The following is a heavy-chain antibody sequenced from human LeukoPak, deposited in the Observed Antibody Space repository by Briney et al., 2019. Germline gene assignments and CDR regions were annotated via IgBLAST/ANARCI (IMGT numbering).Heavy chain of an antibody. CDR1: GYTFTSYG. Sequence: ASVKVSCKASGYTFTSYGISWVRQATGQGLEWMGWMNPNSGNTGYAQKFQGRVTMTRNTSISTAYMELSSLRSEDTAVYYCARGVKVIAAAGTSKRIYYYYYYYMDVWGKGTTVTVSS. CDR2: MNPNSGNT. CDR3: ARGVKVIAAAGTSKRIYYYYYYYMDV. D-gene: IGHD6-13*01. V-gene: IGHV1-8*02. J-gene: IGHJ6*03.